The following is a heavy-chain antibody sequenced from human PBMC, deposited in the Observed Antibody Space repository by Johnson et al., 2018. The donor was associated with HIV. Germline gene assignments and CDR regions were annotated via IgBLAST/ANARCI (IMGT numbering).Heavy chain of an antibody. J-gene: IGHJ3*02. CDR3: ARPIARGASDS. D-gene: IGHD3-10*01. CDR2: IKEDGSEK. Sequence: VQLVESGGGVVQPGRSLRLSCEASGFTFSSYGMHWVRQAPGKGLEWVANIKEDGSEKYYVDSVRGRFTISRDNAKNSLYLQMNSLRVEDTAVYYCARPIARGASDSWGQGTMVTVSS. V-gene: IGHV3-7*03. CDR1: GFTFSSYG.